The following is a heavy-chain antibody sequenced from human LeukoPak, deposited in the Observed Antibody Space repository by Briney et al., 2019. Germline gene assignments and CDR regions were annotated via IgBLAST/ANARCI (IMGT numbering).Heavy chain of an antibody. CDR2: ISYNGINE. CDR1: GFSFSDYN. D-gene: IGHD6-19*01. V-gene: IGHV3-30*18. J-gene: IGHJ4*02. Sequence: HPGGSLRLSCAASGFSFSDYNMHWVRQAPGKGLEWMAVISYNGINEYYADSVKGRFTISRDNSKSTLFLQMNSLRAEDTAVYYCAKVRWDNSGWYYLDSWGQGTLVTVSS. CDR3: AKVRWDNSGWYYLDS.